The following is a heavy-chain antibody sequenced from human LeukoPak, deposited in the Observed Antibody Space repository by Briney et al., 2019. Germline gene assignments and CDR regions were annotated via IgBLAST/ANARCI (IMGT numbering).Heavy chain of an antibody. Sequence: LETLSLTCTVYGGSISSYYWTWIRQSAGKGLEWIGRINTSGSTNYNPSLRSRVTMSVNTSKNQFSLNLTSVTAADTAVYSCAREGGDPRWLDPWGQGTLVTVSS. CDR3: AREGGDPRWLDP. J-gene: IGHJ5*02. CDR1: GGSISSYY. CDR2: INTSGST. V-gene: IGHV4-4*07. D-gene: IGHD6-25*01.